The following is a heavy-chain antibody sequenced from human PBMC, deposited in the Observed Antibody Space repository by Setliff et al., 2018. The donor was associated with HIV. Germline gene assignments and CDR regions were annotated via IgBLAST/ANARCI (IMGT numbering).Heavy chain of an antibody. CDR2: VHYSGRL. D-gene: IGHD4-17*01. V-gene: IGHV4-31*11. J-gene: IGHJ4*02. CDR1: GDSISSRDHY. CDR3: ARAIRRAPPSDYPPGDRFDS. Sequence: SETLSLTCAVSGDSISSRDHYWGFIRQHPGRGLEWIVYVHYSGRLYYNPSLNNRIITSVDSSTNQFYLRLTSVTAADTAVYSGARAIRRAPPSDYPPGDRFDSWGQGTLVTVSS.